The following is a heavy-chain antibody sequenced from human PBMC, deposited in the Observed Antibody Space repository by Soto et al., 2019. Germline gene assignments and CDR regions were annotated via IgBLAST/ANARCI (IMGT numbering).Heavy chain of an antibody. CDR1: GFTFSSYG. D-gene: IGHD3-16*02. Sequence: WGSLRVSWAASGFTFSSYGMHWVRQAPGKGLEWVAVIWYDGSNKYYADSVKGRFTISRDNSKNTLYLQMNSLRAEDTAVYYCARDDYIWGSYLHIWGQGTMVTVSS. CDR3: ARDDYIWGSYLHI. J-gene: IGHJ3*02. CDR2: IWYDGSNK. V-gene: IGHV3-33*01.